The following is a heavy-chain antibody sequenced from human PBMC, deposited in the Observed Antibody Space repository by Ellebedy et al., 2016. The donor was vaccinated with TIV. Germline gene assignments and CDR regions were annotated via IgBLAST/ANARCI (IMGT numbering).Heavy chain of an antibody. CDR3: ASFRGVTRQLFY. CDR1: GYTLSESS. J-gene: IGHJ4*02. CDR2: FDLEDGET. Sequence: AASVKVSCKVSGYTLSESSMHWVRQAPGKGLEWMGSFDLEDGETIYAQKFQGRVTLTEDTSTDTAYMELGSLRSEDTAIYYCASFRGVTRQLFYWGQGTLVTVSS. D-gene: IGHD1-1*01. V-gene: IGHV1-24*01.